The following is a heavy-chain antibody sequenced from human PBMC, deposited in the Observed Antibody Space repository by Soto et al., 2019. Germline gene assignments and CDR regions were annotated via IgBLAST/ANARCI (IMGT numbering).Heavy chain of an antibody. CDR3: ARSVFP. Sequence: SETLSLACTVSGGSISSGCYYCNCIRHHPFNCLEWIWYIYYSVSTYYNPSLNILFTISVDTSKNQFSLNLSSVTAEDTAVYYFARSVFPWGQGTLVTVSS. V-gene: IGHV4-31*01. J-gene: IGHJ5*02. CDR1: GGSISSGCYY. CDR2: IYYSVST.